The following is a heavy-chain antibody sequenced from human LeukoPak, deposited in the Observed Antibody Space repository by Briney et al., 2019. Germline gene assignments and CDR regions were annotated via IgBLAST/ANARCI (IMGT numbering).Heavy chain of an antibody. D-gene: IGHD6-13*01. Sequence: PGGSLRLSCAASGFIFTNYAMSWVRQAPGKGLEWVSAIVGSGGRAYYTDSVKGRFTVSRDNSKNTLFLQMNSLRAEDTAVYYCARESASSWTGNWFDPWGQGTLVTVSS. CDR2: IVGSGGRA. V-gene: IGHV3-23*01. CDR1: GFIFTNYA. J-gene: IGHJ5*02. CDR3: ARESASSWTGNWFDP.